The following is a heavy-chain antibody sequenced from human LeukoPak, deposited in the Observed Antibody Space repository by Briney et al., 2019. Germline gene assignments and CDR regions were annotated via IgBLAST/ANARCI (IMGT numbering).Heavy chain of an antibody. Sequence: SQTLSLTCTVSGGSISSYYSSCIRQPAGKGLEWIGRIYNGGITNYNPSLKSRATMSADTDKNQCSLKLTSVTAADTAVYYCAYISGWYQGVDYWGQGTLVTVSS. V-gene: IGHV4-4*07. CDR2: IYNGGIT. J-gene: IGHJ4*02. CDR3: AYISGWYQGVDY. CDR1: GGSISSYY. D-gene: IGHD6-19*01.